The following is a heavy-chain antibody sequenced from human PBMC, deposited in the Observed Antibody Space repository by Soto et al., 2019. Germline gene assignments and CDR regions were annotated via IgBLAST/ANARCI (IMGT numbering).Heavy chain of an antibody. CDR3: AKDETTYRSGWKKSAFDI. J-gene: IGHJ3*02. Sequence: GGSLRLSCAASGFTFSSYGMHWVRQAPGKGLEWVAVISYDGSNKYYADSVKGRFTISRDNSKNTLYLQMNSLRAEDTAVYYCAKDETTYRSGWKKSAFDIWGQGTMVTVS. V-gene: IGHV3-30*18. CDR2: ISYDGSNK. D-gene: IGHD6-19*01. CDR1: GFTFSSYG.